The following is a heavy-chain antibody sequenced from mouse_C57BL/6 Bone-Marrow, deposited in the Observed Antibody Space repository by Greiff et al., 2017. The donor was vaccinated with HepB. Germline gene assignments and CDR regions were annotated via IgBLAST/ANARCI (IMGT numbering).Heavy chain of an antibody. V-gene: IGHV1-55*01. J-gene: IGHJ2*01. D-gene: IGHD3-1*01. CDR2: IYPGSGRT. CDR1: GYTFTSYW. CDR3: ARGVPRGRSGYFDY. Sequence: QVQLQQPGAELVKPGASVKMSCKASGYTFTSYWITWVKQRPGQGLEWIGDIYPGSGRTNYNEKFKSKATLTVDTSYSTAYMQLSSLTSEDSAVYYCARGVPRGRSGYFDYWGQGTTLTVSS.